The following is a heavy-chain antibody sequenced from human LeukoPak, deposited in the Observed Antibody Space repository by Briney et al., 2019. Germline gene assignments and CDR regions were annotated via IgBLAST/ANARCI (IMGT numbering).Heavy chain of an antibody. Sequence: GGSLRLSCAASGFTVSSNYMSWVRQAPGKGLEWVSAIYSGGSTYYADSVKVLFPISIDNSNIPLYLQMNSLRADDTSLYYCATSPGDITYFDYWGQGTLVTVSS. J-gene: IGHJ4*02. CDR2: IYSGGST. D-gene: IGHD3-10*01. V-gene: IGHV3-53*01. CDR1: GFTVSSNY. CDR3: ATSPGDITYFDY.